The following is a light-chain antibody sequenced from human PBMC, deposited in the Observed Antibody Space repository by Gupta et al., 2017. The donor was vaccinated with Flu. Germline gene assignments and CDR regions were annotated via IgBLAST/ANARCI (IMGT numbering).Light chain of an antibody. J-gene: IGKJ1*01. CDR2: LGS. V-gene: IGKV2-28*01. CDR3: MQTLQTPWT. CDR1: QSLLHSNGFNY. Sequence: VTPGEPASISCRSSQSLLHSNGFNYLDWYLQKPGQSPQLLIYLGSNRASGVPDKFSGSGSGTDFTLKISRVEAEDVGVYYCMQTLQTPWTFGQGTKVEIK.